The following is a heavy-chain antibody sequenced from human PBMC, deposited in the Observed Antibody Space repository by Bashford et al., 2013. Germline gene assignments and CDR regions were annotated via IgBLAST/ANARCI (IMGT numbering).Heavy chain of an antibody. Sequence: SETLSLTCTVSGGSINSDHQYWSWIRQRPGKGLEWIGNINYSGTTSYNPSLKSRIMIFVDMSKNQLSLELNSVTVADAAVYFCARGRYYSESTNYEGGWYYFDLWGQGTLVTVSS. J-gene: IGHJ4*02. CDR3: ARGRYYSESTNYEGGWYYFDL. CDR2: INYSGTT. CDR1: GGSINSDHQY. V-gene: IGHV4-30-4*01. D-gene: IGHD3-22*01.